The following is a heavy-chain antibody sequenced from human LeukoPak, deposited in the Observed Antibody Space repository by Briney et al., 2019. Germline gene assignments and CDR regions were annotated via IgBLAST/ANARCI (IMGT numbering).Heavy chain of an antibody. J-gene: IGHJ6*03. CDR1: GYTFTSYG. CDR2: ISAYNGNT. D-gene: IGHD5-24*01. Sequence: GASVKVSCKASGYTFTSYGISWVRQAPGQGLEWMGWISAYNGNTNYAQKLQGRVTMTTDTSTSTAYMELSSLRSEDTAVYYCARGEVAMAYYYYYMDVWGKGTTVTVSS. CDR3: ARGEVAMAYYYYYMDV. V-gene: IGHV1-18*01.